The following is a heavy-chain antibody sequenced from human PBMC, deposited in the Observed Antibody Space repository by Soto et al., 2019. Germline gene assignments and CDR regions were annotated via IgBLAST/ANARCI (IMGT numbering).Heavy chain of an antibody. CDR1: GFTFSSYW. CDR3: ARVPYSIPQSYYGMDV. Sequence: PGGSLRLSCAASGFTFSSYWMHWVRQAPGKGLVWVSRINSDGSSTSYADSVKGRFTISRDNAKNTLYLQMNSLRAEDTAVYYCARVPYSIPQSYYGMDVWGQGTTVTVSS. CDR2: INSDGSST. D-gene: IGHD6-13*01. V-gene: IGHV3-74*01. J-gene: IGHJ6*02.